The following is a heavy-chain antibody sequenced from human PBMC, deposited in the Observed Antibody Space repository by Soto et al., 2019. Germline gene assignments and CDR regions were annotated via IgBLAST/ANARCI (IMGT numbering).Heavy chain of an antibody. CDR2: ISYDSTKT. CDR1: GFTFNSYG. V-gene: IGHV3-30*03. D-gene: IGHD1-26*01. CDR3: ARTRSAWSDFHYYSLDV. J-gene: IGHJ6*02. Sequence: QVQLVESGGGVVQPGRSLRLSCAASGFTFNSYGMHWVRQGPGNGLEWVAFISYDSTKTYYADSVKGRFTISRDNSNSALYVQMHILTGEDTAVYYCARTRSAWSDFHYYSLDVWGQGTTVTVSS.